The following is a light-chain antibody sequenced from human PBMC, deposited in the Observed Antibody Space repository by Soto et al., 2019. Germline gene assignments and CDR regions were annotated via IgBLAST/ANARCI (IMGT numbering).Light chain of an antibody. CDR2: KAS. Sequence: DIQMTQSPSTLSASVGDRVTITCRASQSISSWLAWYQQKPGKAPKLLIYKASSLEGGVPSRFSGSGSGTEFTLTISSLQPDDFATYYCQQYNSYQYTFGQGTKVDIK. J-gene: IGKJ2*01. V-gene: IGKV1-5*03. CDR1: QSISSW. CDR3: QQYNSYQYT.